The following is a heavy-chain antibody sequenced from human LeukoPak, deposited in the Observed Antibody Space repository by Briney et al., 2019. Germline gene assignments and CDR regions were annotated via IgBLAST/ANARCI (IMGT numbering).Heavy chain of an antibody. CDR1: GITFSNYV. J-gene: IGHJ4*02. CDR2: ISGGGRNT. CDR3: AKDQTSMVTTGLDY. Sequence: PGGSLRLSCAASGITFSNYVMSWVRQAPGKGLEWVSAISGGGRNTYYAASVKGRFTISRDNSKNMLHLQMNSLRAEDTAVYYCAKDQTSMVTTGLDYWGQGTLVTVSS. V-gene: IGHV3-23*01. D-gene: IGHD4-17*01.